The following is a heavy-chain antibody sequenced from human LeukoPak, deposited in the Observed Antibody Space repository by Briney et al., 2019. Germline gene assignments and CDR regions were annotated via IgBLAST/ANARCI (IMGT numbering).Heavy chain of an antibody. CDR2: ISGSGGST. CDR3: AKDNQNTIFGVVIIRHFDY. D-gene: IGHD3-3*01. J-gene: IGHJ4*02. Sequence: GGPLRLSCAASGFTFSSYAMSWVRQAPGKGLEWVSAISGSGGSTYYADSVKGRFTISRDNSKNTLYLQMNSLRAEDTAVYYCAKDNQNTIFGVVIIRHFDYWGQGTLVTVSS. V-gene: IGHV3-23*01. CDR1: GFTFSSYA.